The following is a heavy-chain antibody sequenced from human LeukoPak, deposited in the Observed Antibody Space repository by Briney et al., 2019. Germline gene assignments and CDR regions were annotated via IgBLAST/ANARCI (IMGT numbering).Heavy chain of an antibody. J-gene: IGHJ5*02. D-gene: IGHD5-18*01. Sequence: NPSETLSLTCTVSGGSISSSTYYWGWIRQPPGKGLEWMGSMYYTGTTYYNPSLKTRVTMSFDTSKNQFSLNLSSVTAADTAVYYCARDWGTPMAHTDHWGQGTLVTVSS. CDR3: ARDWGTPMAHTDH. CDR1: GGSISSSTYY. CDR2: MYYTGTT. V-gene: IGHV4-39*07.